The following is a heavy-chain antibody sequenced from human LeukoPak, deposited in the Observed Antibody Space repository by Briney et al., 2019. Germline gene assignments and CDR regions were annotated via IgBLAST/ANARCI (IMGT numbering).Heavy chain of an antibody. CDR1: GFIFSGYR. V-gene: IGHV3-21*06. J-gene: IGHJ3*01. CDR2: ISSSSAYI. CDR3: ARQAVARPFDL. Sequence: GGSLRLSCVASGFIFSGYRMDWVRQAPGKGLEWVSSISSSSAYIFYSDSVKGRFTISRDNAQSSLYLQMNSLRAGDTAVYYCARQAVARPFDLWGQGTMVAVSS.